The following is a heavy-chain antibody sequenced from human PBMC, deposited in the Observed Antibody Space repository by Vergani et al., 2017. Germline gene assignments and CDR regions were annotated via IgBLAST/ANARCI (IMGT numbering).Heavy chain of an antibody. Sequence: QVQLVQSGAEVKKPGSSVKVSCKASGGTFSSYTISWVRQAPGQGLEWMGRIIPILGIANYAQKFQGRVTITADKSTSTAYMELSSLRYEDTAVYYCARESGDCSGGSCYKFYYYYMDVWGKGTTVTVSS. CDR3: ARESGDCSGGSCYKFYYYYMDV. D-gene: IGHD2-15*01. J-gene: IGHJ6*03. CDR1: GGTFSSYT. CDR2: IIPILGIA. V-gene: IGHV1-69*02.